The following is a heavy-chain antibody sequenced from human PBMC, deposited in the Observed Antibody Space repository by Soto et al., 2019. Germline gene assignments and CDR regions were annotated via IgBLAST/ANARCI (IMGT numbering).Heavy chain of an antibody. CDR2: IRSNANNYAT. CDR3: TIYVQTDMWDV. Sequence: EVQLVESGGGLVQPGGSLKLSCAASGFTFSGSSIHWVRQPPGKGLEWVGRIRSNANNYATAYAASVTGRFTLSRDDSKNTAYLQMNSLKTDDTAVYYCTIYVQTDMWDVWGQGTTVTVSS. D-gene: IGHD2-2*02. V-gene: IGHV3-73*02. CDR1: GFTFSGSS. J-gene: IGHJ6*02.